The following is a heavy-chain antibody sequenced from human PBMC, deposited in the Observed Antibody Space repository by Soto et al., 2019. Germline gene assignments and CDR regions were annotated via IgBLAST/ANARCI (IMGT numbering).Heavy chain of an antibody. J-gene: IGHJ4*02. V-gene: IGHV4-59*01. D-gene: IGHD3-3*01. CDR3: ARDKRDLRFLEWSYYFDY. Sequence: SETLSLTCTVSGGSISSYYWSWIRQPPGKGLEWIGYIYYSGSTNYNPSLKSRVTISVDNSKNTLYLQVNSLRAEDTAVYYCARDKRDLRFLEWSYYFDYWGQGTLVTVSS. CDR2: IYYSGST. CDR1: GGSISSYY.